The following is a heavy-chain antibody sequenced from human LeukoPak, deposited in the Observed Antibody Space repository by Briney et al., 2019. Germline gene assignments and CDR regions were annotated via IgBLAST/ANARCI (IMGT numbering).Heavy chain of an antibody. J-gene: IGHJ4*02. CDR1: GYTFTSYD. CDR3: ARDYYDSSGYNY. V-gene: IGHV1-8*01. CDR2: MSPNSGNT. D-gene: IGHD3-22*01. Sequence: ASVKVSCKASGYTFTSYDINWVRQATGQGLEWMGWMSPNSGNTGYAQKFQGRVTMTRNTSISTAYMELSSLRSEDTAVYYCARDYYDSSGYNYWGQGTLVTVSS.